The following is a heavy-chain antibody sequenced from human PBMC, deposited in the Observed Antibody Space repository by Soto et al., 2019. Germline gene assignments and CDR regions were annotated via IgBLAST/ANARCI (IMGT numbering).Heavy chain of an antibody. Sequence: QVQLVQSGAEVKKPGSSVKVSCKASGGTFSNYAITWVRQAPGQGLEWMGTIIPLFGTANYAQKFQGRVTITAGESTITAYMGLRSLRLGDTAAPYCATCRIRYHSRGYYDGIYGIDVWGQGTTVTVSS. CDR3: ATCRIRYHSRGYYDGIYGIDV. V-gene: IGHV1-69*15. J-gene: IGHJ6*02. CDR1: GGTFSNYA. CDR2: IIPLFGTA. D-gene: IGHD3-22*01.